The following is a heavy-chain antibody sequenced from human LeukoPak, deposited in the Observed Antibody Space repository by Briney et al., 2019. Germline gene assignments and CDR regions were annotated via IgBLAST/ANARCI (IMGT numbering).Heavy chain of an antibody. CDR1: GGSISSYY. J-gene: IGHJ4*02. V-gene: IGHV4-59*08. CDR3: ARRPGGYFDY. CDR2: IYYSGST. D-gene: IGHD3-16*01. Sequence: PSETLSLTCTVSGGSISSYYWNWIRQPPGKGLEWIGYIYYSGSTNYNPSLKSRVTISVDTSKNQFSLKLSSVTAADTAVYYCARRPGGYFDYWGQGTLVTVSS.